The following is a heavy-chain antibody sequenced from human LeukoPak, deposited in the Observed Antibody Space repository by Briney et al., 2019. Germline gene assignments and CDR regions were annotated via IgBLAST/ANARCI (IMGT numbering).Heavy chain of an antibody. J-gene: IGHJ5*02. CDR2: INPNSGGT. CDR1: GYTFTGYY. Sequence: ASVKVSCKASGYTFTGYYMHWVRQAPGQGLEWMGWINPNSGGTNYAQKFQGRVTMTRDMSISTAYMELSRLRSDDTAVYYCARAPPGHNWFDPWGQGTLVTVSS. CDR3: ARAPPGHNWFDP. V-gene: IGHV1-2*02.